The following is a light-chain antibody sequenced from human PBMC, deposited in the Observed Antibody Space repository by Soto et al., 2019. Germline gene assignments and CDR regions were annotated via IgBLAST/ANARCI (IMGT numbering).Light chain of an antibody. CDR3: SPSAGSSKV. J-gene: IGLJ1*01. V-gene: IGLV2-8*01. CDR1: SSDVGGYNY. CDR2: EVN. Sequence: QSVLTQPPSASGSPGQSVAISCTGTSSDVGGYNYVSWYQQHPGKAPKLMIYEVNKPPSGGPDRFSGSKSGNPASLTVSGLKAQDQSPYYSSPSAGSSKVFGPGTKAPV.